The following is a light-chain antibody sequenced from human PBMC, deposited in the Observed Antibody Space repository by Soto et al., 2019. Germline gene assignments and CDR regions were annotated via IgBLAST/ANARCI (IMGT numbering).Light chain of an antibody. Sequence: DIQMTQSPSSLSASVGDRVTITCRASQTIDSFLSWYQQKPGKAPKLLIYAAASLQTGVTSRFSGGGSGTHFTLTINSLQPEEFATYYCQQSRNFPRTFGQGTRVEI. CDR3: QQSRNFPRT. J-gene: IGKJ5*01. CDR2: AAA. CDR1: QTIDSF. V-gene: IGKV1-39*01.